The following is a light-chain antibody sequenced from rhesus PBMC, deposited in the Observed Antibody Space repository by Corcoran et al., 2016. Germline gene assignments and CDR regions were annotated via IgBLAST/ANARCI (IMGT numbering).Light chain of an antibody. Sequence: DIQMTQSPSSLSASAGDTVTITCRASQSISSWLDWYQQKPGKAPKLLIYKAFSLQRGVPSRFSGSGSGTDFTLTINSLQPAGFATYYCLPYKSPPYGFGQGTKVEIK. CDR1: QSISSW. CDR2: KAF. J-gene: IGKJ2*01. CDR3: LPYKSPPYG. V-gene: IGKV1-22*01.